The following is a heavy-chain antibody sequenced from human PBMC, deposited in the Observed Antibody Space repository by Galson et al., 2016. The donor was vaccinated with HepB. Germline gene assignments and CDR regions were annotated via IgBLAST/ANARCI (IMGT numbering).Heavy chain of an antibody. CDR3: ASGTYSHAFNT. Sequence: SETLSLTCTVSGGSISSYYWSWIRQPPGKGLDYLGYIYYTGSTNYNPSLRSRVTISLDTSKNQFSLKLSSVTAADTAVYYCASGTYSHAFNTWGQGTMVTVSS. V-gene: IGHV4-59*01. CDR1: GGSISSYY. CDR2: IYYTGST. J-gene: IGHJ3*02. D-gene: IGHD1-26*01.